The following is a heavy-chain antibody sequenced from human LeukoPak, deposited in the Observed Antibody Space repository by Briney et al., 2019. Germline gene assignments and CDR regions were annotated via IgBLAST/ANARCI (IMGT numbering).Heavy chain of an antibody. CDR3: ARLRVSGSYLYYFDY. J-gene: IGHJ4*02. D-gene: IGHD1-26*01. CDR2: IYYSGST. CDR1: GGSISSHY. Sequence: SETLSLTCTVSGGSISSHYWSWIRQPPGKGLEWIGYIYYSGSTNYNPSLKSRVTISVDTSKTQFSLKLSSVTAADTAVYYCARLRVSGSYLYYFDYWGQGTLVTVSS. V-gene: IGHV4-59*08.